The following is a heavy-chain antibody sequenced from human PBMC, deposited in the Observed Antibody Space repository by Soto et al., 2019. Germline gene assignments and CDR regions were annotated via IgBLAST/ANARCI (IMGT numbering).Heavy chain of an antibody. J-gene: IGHJ3*02. D-gene: IGHD2-21*01. V-gene: IGHV3-30*18. CDR3: AKALAHGGRGGVDS. CDR1: GLTFSSYG. Sequence: QVQLVESGGGVVQPGRSLRLSCAASGLTFSSYGMHWVRQAPGKGLEWVALISYDGSNKYYADSVKGRFTISRDNSKNTLYLRMNSLRTEDTAVYYCAKALAHGGRGGVDSWGQGTRVTVSS. CDR2: ISYDGSNK.